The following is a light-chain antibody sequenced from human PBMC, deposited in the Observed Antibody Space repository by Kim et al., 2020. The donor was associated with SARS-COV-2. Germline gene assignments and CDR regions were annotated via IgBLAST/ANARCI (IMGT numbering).Light chain of an antibody. Sequence: ASVGDRVTITCQASQNIGNYLNWYEQKPGKVPKLVIYDASNLETGVPSRFSGSGFGAEFTLTINNLQPEDIATYYCQQYDHLPITFGQGTRLEIK. CDR3: QQYDHLPIT. CDR1: QNIGNY. CDR2: DAS. J-gene: IGKJ5*01. V-gene: IGKV1-33*01.